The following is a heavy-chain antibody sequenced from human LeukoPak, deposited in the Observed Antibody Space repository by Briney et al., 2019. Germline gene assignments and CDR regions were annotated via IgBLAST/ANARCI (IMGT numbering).Heavy chain of an antibody. Sequence: GGSLRLSCAASGFTFSSYAMHWVHQAPGKGLEWVAVISYDGSNKYYADSVKGRFTISRDNSKNTLYLQMNSLRAEVTAVYYCARQGVSYDSSGYYYWFDPWGQGTLVTVSS. J-gene: IGHJ5*02. CDR3: ARQGVSYDSSGYYYWFDP. CDR1: GFTFSSYA. V-gene: IGHV3-30*04. D-gene: IGHD3-22*01. CDR2: ISYDGSNK.